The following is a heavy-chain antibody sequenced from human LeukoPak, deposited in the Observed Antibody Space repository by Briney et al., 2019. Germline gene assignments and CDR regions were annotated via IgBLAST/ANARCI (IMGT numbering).Heavy chain of an antibody. CDR3: ATDTSGRSTVT. V-gene: IGHV3-48*04. J-gene: IGHJ5*02. CDR1: GFTFSRYS. CDR2: ISSSSSTI. Sequence: PGGSLRLSCAASGFTFSRYSMNWVRQAPGKGLEWVSYISSSSSTIYYAGSVKGRFTISRDNAKNSLYLQMNSLRAEDTAVYYCATDTSGRSTVTWGQGTLVTVSS. D-gene: IGHD2/OR15-2a*01.